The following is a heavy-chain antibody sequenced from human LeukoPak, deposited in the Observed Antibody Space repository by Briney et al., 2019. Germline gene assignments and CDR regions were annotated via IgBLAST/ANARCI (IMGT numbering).Heavy chain of an antibody. CDR3: ARVNINNWHSCDY. D-gene: IGHD1-1*01. CDR2: ISLRGYT. V-gene: IGHV4-4*02. J-gene: IGHJ4*02. Sequence: SETLSLTCAVSGGSIGSSEWWSWVRQPPGKGLEWIGEISLRGYTNYKPSLNSRVTISADQSRNQLSLKLTSVTAADTAIYYCARVNINNWHSCDYWGQGTLVTVSS. CDR1: GGSIGSSEW.